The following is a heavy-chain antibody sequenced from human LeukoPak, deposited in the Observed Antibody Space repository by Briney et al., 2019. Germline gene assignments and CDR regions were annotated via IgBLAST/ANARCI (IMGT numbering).Heavy chain of an antibody. D-gene: IGHD6-13*01. Sequence: GGSLRLSCAASGFTFSSYGMHWVRQAPGKGLEWVAVISYDGSNKYYADSVKGRFTISRDNSKNTLYLQMNSLRAEDTAVYYCAKEGYSSSWWFDYWGQGTLVTVSS. J-gene: IGHJ4*02. V-gene: IGHV3-30*18. CDR2: ISYDGSNK. CDR3: AKEGYSSSWWFDY. CDR1: GFTFSSYG.